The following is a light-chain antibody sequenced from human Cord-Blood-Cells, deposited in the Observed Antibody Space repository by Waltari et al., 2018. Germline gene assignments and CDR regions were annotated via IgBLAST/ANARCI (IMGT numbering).Light chain of an antibody. J-gene: IGKJ3*01. V-gene: IGKV4-1*01. CDR3: QQYYSTPFT. CDR2: VAS. Sequence: DIVMTQSPDSLAVSLGERATINCKSSQSVLYSSNNKNYLAWYRQKPGQPPKLLVYVASTRESGVPDRFSGSGSGTDFTLTISSLQAEDVAVYYCQQYYSTPFTFGPGTKVDIK. CDR1: QSVLYSSNNKNY.